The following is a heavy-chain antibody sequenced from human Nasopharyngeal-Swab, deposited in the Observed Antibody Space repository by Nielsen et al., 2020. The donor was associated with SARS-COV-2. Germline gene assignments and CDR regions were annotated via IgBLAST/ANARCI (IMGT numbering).Heavy chain of an antibody. D-gene: IGHD3-10*01. J-gene: IGHJ4*02. CDR2: ISYDGSNK. CDR3: AKGFYGDRDY. Sequence: GESLKISCAASGFTFSSYGMHWVRQAPGKGLEWVAVISYDGSNKYYADSVKGRFTISRDNSKNTLYLQMNSLRAEDTAVYYCAKGFYGDRDYWGQGTLVTVSS. V-gene: IGHV3-30*18. CDR1: GFTFSSYG.